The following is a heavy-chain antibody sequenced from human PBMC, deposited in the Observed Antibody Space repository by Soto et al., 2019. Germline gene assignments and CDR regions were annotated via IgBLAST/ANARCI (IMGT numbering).Heavy chain of an antibody. CDR1: GGSISSGGYY. Sequence: SETLSLTCAVSGGSISSGGYYWSWIRQHPGKGLEWIGYIYYSGSTYYNPSLKSRVTISVDTSKNQFSLNLSSVTAADTAVYYCARHTMVRGVVGSWFDPWGQGTLVTVSS. V-gene: IGHV4-31*11. CDR3: ARHTMVRGVVGSWFDP. D-gene: IGHD3-10*01. CDR2: IYYSGST. J-gene: IGHJ5*02.